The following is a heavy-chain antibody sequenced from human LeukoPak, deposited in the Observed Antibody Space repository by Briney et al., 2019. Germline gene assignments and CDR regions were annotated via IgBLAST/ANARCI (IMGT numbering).Heavy chain of an antibody. V-gene: IGHV3-21*01. CDR2: ISSSSSYI. CDR3: ARESYDSSGYYYRHNWFDP. J-gene: IGHJ5*02. CDR1: GFTFSSYS. Sequence: GGSLRLSCAASGFTFSSYSMNWVRQAPGKGLEWVSSISSSSSYIYYADSVKGRFTISRDNAKNSLYLQMNSLRAEDTAVYYCARESYDSSGYYYRHNWFDPWGQGTLVTVSS. D-gene: IGHD3-22*01.